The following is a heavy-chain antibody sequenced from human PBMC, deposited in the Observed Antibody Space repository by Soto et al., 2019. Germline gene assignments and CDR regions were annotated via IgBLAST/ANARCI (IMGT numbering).Heavy chain of an antibody. CDR3: ARENYFDY. V-gene: IGHV3-7*01. CDR2: IRADGNEK. CDR1: GFPFRNYW. Sequence: PGGSLRLSCAASGFPFRNYWMGWVRQAPGKRPEWVANIRADGNEKSYVDSVKGRFTISRDNAKNSLYLQMNSLRVEDTAIYFCARENYFDYWGPGTLVTVSS. J-gene: IGHJ4*02.